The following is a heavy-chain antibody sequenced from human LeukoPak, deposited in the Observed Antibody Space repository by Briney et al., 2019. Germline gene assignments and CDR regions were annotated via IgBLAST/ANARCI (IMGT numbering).Heavy chain of an antibody. CDR3: ARLLGTAANDAFDI. CDR2: ISASNGNA. J-gene: IGHJ3*02. CDR1: GYSFTSNG. V-gene: IGHV1-18*01. Sequence: WASAKDSCKDSGYSFTSNGISCVRHELREGLEWMGWISASNGNANCAQKLQGRVTMTTDTSTSTAYMELRSLRSDDTAVYYCARLLGTAANDAFDIWGQGTMVTVSS. D-gene: IGHD2-2*01.